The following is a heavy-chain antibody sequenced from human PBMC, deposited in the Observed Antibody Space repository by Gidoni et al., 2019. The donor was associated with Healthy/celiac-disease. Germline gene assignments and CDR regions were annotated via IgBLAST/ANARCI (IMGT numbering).Heavy chain of an antibody. J-gene: IGHJ6*02. Sequence: QVTLKESGPVLVKPTEPLTLTCTVSGFSLSNAGMGVSWIRQPPGKALEWRAHIFSIAEQSYSTSLKSRLTISKDTSKSQVVLTMTNMDPVDTATYYCARAMEGYCSGGSCTTLDYYYYGMDVWGQGTTVTVSS. D-gene: IGHD2-15*01. V-gene: IGHV2-26*01. CDR3: ARAMEGYCSGGSCTTLDYYYYGMDV. CDR1: GFSLSNAGMG. CDR2: IFSIAEQ.